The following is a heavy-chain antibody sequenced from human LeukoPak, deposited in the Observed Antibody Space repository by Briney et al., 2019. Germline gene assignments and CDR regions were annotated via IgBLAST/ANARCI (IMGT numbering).Heavy chain of an antibody. CDR1: GGSIGCYY. D-gene: IGHD3-22*01. J-gene: IGHJ4*02. Sequence: SETLSLTCTVSGGSIGCYYWSWIRQPAGKGLEWIGRIYTSGSTNYNPSLKSRVTMSVDTSKNQFSLKLSSVTAADTAVYYCARDRGTYYYDSSGFDYWGQGTLVTVSS. CDR2: IYTSGST. V-gene: IGHV4-4*07. CDR3: ARDRGTYYYDSSGFDY.